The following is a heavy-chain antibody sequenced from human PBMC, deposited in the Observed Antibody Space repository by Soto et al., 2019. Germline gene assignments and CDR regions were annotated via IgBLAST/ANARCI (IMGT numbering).Heavy chain of an antibody. CDR2: IYYSGST. J-gene: IGHJ6*02. CDR1: GGSISSGGYY. V-gene: IGHV4-31*03. D-gene: IGHD3-3*01. CDR3: AREIPFLGYYYYGMDV. Sequence: QVQLQESGPGLVKPSQTLSLTCTVSGGSISSGGYYWSWIRQHPGKGLEWIGYIYYSGSTYYNPSIQSRVTISVDTSKNQFSLKLSSVTAADTAVYYCAREIPFLGYYYYGMDVWGQGTTVTVSS.